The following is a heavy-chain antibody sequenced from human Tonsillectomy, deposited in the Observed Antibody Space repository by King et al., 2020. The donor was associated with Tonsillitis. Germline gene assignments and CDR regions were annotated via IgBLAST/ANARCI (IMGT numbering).Heavy chain of an antibody. D-gene: IGHD3-10*01. V-gene: IGHV4-38-2*02. J-gene: IGHJ5*02. CDR1: GYSISSGYY. Sequence: QLQESGPGLVKPSETLSLTCTVSGYSISSGYYWGWIRQPPGKGLEWIGSIYHSGSTYYNPSLKSRVTISVDTSKNQFSLKLSSVTAADTAVYYCASDREVSQLLLWFGSWFDPWGQGTLVTVSS. CDR3: ASDREVSQLLLWFGSWFDP. CDR2: IYHSGST.